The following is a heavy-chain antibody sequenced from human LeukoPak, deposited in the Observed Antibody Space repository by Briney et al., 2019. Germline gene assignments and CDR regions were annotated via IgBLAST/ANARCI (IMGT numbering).Heavy chain of an antibody. J-gene: IGHJ4*02. CDR1: GFSFSSYA. V-gene: IGHV3-23*01. D-gene: IGHD6-19*01. Sequence: GGSLRLSCAASGFSFSSYAMTWVRQAPGEGLEWVSAISGSGGSTYYADSVKGRFTISRDNSKNTLYLQMNSLRAEDTAVYYCAKESSGWYGEYWGQGTLVTVSS. CDR3: AKESSGWYGEY. CDR2: ISGSGGST.